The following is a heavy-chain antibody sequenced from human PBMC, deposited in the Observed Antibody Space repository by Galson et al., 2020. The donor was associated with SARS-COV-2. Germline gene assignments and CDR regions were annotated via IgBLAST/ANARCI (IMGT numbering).Heavy chain of an antibody. CDR1: GYTFTGYY. Sequence: ASVKVSCKASGYTFTGYYIHWVRQAPGQGLQWMRWINTKSGATLHAQKFQGRVTMTRDTSITTAYMELSRLIYDDTAVYYCATGLLWFGELSYGLDVWGQGTTVTVSS. J-gene: IGHJ6*02. V-gene: IGHV1-2*02. D-gene: IGHD3-10*01. CDR2: INTKSGAT. CDR3: ATGLLWFGELSYGLDV.